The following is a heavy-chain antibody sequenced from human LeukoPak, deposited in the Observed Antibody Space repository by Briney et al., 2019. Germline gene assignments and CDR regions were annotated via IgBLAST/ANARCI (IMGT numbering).Heavy chain of an antibody. CDR2: ISGSGGST. V-gene: IGHV3-23*01. CDR3: AKGTYYYVSGTTNPFYY. CDR1: GFTFSSYA. Sequence: GGSLRLSCAASGFTFSSYAMSWVRQAPGKGLEWVSAISGSGGSTYYADSVKGRFTISRDNSKNTLYLQMNSLRAEDTAVYYCAKGTYYYVSGTTNPFYYWGQGTLVTFSS. D-gene: IGHD3-10*01. J-gene: IGHJ4*02.